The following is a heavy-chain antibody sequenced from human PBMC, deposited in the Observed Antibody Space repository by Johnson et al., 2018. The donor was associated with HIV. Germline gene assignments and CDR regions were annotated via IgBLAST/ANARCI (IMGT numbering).Heavy chain of an antibody. CDR3: ARGIAARVAFDI. J-gene: IGHJ3*02. CDR1: GFTFDDYA. D-gene: IGHD6-13*01. CDR2: ISWNSGSI. Sequence: EVQVVESGGGLVQPGRSLRLSCAASGFTFDDYAMHWVRQAPGKGLEWVSGISWNSGSIGYADSVKGRFTISRDNAKNSLYLQMNSLRAEDTAVYYCARGIAARVAFDIWGQGTMVTVSS. V-gene: IGHV3-9*01.